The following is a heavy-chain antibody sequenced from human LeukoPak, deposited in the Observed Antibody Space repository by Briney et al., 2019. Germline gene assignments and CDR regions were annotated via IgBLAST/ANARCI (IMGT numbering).Heavy chain of an antibody. J-gene: IGHJ4*02. CDR3: ARGRPPYYFDY. V-gene: IGHV4-34*01. CDR2: INHSGST. Sequence: SETLSLTCAVYGGSFSGYYWSWIRQPPGKGLEWIGEINHSGSTNYNPSLKSRVTISVDTSKNQFSLKLSSATAADTAVYYCARGRPPYYFDYWGQGTLVTVSS. CDR1: GGSFSGYY.